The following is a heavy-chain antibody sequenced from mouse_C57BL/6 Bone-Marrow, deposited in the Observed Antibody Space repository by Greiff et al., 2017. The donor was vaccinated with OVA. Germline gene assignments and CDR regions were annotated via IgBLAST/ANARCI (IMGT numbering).Heavy chain of an antibody. Sequence: EVQLVESGPGLVKPSQSLSLTCSVTGYSITSGYYWNWIRQFPGNILEWMGYISYDGSNKYNPSLKNRFSITRDTSKNPFFLKLNSVTTEDTATYYCARVGQGDYFDYWGQGTTLTVSS. CDR3: ARVGQGDYFDY. D-gene: IGHD3-3*01. CDR1: GYSITSGYY. V-gene: IGHV3-6*01. J-gene: IGHJ2*01. CDR2: ISYDGSN.